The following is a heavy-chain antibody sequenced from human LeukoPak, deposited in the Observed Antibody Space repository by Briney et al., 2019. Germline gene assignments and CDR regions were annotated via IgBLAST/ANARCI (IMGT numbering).Heavy chain of an antibody. Sequence: SETLSLTCTVSGDSISSRNYYWGWIRQPPGKGLEWIGGIYYSGTTSYNPPLKSRVTISVDMSKNHFSLRLSSVTAADTAMYYCARGTLYSGWSYYFDYWGQGSQVTVSS. V-gene: IGHV4-39*07. D-gene: IGHD6-19*01. J-gene: IGHJ4*02. CDR3: ARGTLYSGWSYYFDY. CDR1: GDSISSRNYY. CDR2: IYYSGTT.